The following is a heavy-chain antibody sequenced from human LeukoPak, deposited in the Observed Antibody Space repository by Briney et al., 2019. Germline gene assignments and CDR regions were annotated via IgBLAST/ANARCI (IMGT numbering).Heavy chain of an antibody. J-gene: IGHJ6*02. D-gene: IGHD4-4*01. Sequence: SGRSLRLSCAASGFTFSSYWMSWVRQAPGKGLEWVANIKQDGSEKYYVDSVKGRFTISRDNAKNSLYLQMNSLRAEDTAVYYCASFDYSNYFYYGMDVWGQGTTVTVSS. CDR1: GFTFSSYW. CDR2: IKQDGSEK. V-gene: IGHV3-7*03. CDR3: ASFDYSNYFYYGMDV.